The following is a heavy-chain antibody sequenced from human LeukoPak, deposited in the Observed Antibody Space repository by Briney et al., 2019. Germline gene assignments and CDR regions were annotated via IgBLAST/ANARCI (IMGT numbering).Heavy chain of an antibody. V-gene: IGHV3-23*01. CDR2: LSGSGRTT. J-gene: IGHJ5*02. CDR3: AKNRGIGSADWFDP. Sequence: GGSLRLSCSASGFLFSNYAMSWVRQAPGKGLEWISALSGSGRTTYYADSVKGRLTISRDNSGNTLYLQMNSLTVEDTALYYCAKNRGIGSADWFDPWGQRTLVTVSS. CDR1: GFLFSNYA. D-gene: IGHD2-2*01.